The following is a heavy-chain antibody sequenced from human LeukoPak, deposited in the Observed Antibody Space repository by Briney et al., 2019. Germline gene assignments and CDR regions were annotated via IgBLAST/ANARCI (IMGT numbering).Heavy chain of an antibody. CDR1: GFTFSSYW. CDR2: IKQDGSEK. V-gene: IGHV3-7*03. J-gene: IGHJ4*02. Sequence: GGSLRLSCAASGFTFSSYWMSWVRQAPGKGLEWVANIKQDGSEKYYVDSVKGRFTISRDNAKNSLYLQMNSLRAEDTAVYYCAKDRAGLVVRVVDLNYWGQGTLVTVSS. D-gene: IGHD2-21*01. CDR3: AKDRAGLVVRVVDLNY.